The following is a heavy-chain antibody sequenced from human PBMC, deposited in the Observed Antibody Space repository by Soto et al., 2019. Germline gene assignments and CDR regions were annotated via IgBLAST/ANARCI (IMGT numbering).Heavy chain of an antibody. CDR2: VNTDESRT. CDR1: GFTFSSYW. J-gene: IGHJ4*02. Sequence: PGGSLRLSCGASGFTFSSYWMHWVRQAPGKGLVWVSRVNTDESRTSYADSVKGRFTISRDNAKNTLYLQKNSLIAEDTAVYYCARVLNGQWYFDYWGQGTQVTVSS. D-gene: IGHD6-19*01. CDR3: ARVLNGQWYFDY. V-gene: IGHV3-74*01.